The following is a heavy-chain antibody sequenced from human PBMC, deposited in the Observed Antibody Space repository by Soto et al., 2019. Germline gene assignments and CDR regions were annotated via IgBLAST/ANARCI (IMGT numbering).Heavy chain of an antibody. CDR3: ARVKGDGYNFGMDV. Sequence: GASVKVSCKASGGTFSSYAISWVRQAPGQGLEWMGGIIPIFGTANYAQKFQGRVTITADESTSTAYMELSSLRSEDTAVYYCARVKGDGYNFGMDVWGQGTTVTVSS. J-gene: IGHJ6*02. CDR1: GGTFSSYA. CDR2: IIPIFGTA. D-gene: IGHD5-12*01. V-gene: IGHV1-69*13.